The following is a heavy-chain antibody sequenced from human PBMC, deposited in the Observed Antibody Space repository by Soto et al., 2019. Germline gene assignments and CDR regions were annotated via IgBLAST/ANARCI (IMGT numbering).Heavy chain of an antibody. CDR2: IYYSGST. D-gene: IGHD6-13*01. CDR1: GGSISSGGYY. Sequence: SETLSLTCTVSGGSISSGGYYWSWIRQHPGKGLEWIGYIYYSGSTYYNPSLKSRVTISVDTSKNQFSLKLSSVTAADTAVYYCASESSSWTGGAIDYWGQGTLVTVSS. V-gene: IGHV4-31*03. J-gene: IGHJ4*02. CDR3: ASESSSWTGGAIDY.